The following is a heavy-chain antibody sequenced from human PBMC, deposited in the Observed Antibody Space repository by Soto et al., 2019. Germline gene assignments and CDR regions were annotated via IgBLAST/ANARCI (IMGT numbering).Heavy chain of an antibody. CDR1: GFTFSNSA. Sequence: GGSLRLSCAASGFTFSNSAMTWVRQAPAKGLEWVSTIRDSDSGGSTFYADSVKGRFTISRDDSKNTLYLQMSSLRAEDTAMYYCAKVRVAIDVDFDYWGQRALVTVSS. V-gene: IGHV3-23*01. CDR2: IRDSDSGGST. CDR3: AKVRVAIDVDFDY. D-gene: IGHD2-21*01. J-gene: IGHJ4*02.